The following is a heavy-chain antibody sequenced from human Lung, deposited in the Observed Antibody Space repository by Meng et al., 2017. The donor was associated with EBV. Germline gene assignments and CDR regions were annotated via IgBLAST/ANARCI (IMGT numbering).Heavy chain of an antibody. Sequence: GRRPGVGPGMGESYGSLDLPVAVSGGSNSSSNWWSWGRQPPGKGAEWNGEIYHSGSTNYNPSPKSRVNISVEKSKNQFSLKLSSVTAADTAVYYCAREAESSFDYWGQGTLVTVSS. V-gene: IGHV4-4*02. J-gene: IGHJ4*02. CDR2: IYHSGST. CDR1: GGSNSSSNW. CDR3: AREAESSFDY. D-gene: IGHD1-14*01.